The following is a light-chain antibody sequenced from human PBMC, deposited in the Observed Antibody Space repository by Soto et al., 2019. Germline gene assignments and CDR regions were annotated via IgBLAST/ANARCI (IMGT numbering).Light chain of an antibody. CDR2: EVS. CDR1: SSDVDTYKY. CDR3: CSYAGSTTRVL. V-gene: IGLV2-14*01. Sequence: QSVLTQPASVSGSPGQSIIISCTGTSSDVDTYKYVSWYQQHPGKAPKLMIYEVSHRPSGVSDRFSGSKSGNTASLTISGLXAEDEADYYCCSYAGSTTRVLFGGGTKVTVL. J-gene: IGLJ2*01.